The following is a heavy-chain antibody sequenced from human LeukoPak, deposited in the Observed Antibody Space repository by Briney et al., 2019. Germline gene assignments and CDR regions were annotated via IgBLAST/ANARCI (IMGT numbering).Heavy chain of an antibody. CDR2: ISYDGSNK. J-gene: IGHJ6*03. CDR3: ARGSRAIVSTKFARGRYMDV. CDR1: GFTFSRSA. D-gene: IGHD5/OR15-5a*01. Sequence: GTSLRLSCAASGFTFSRSAMHWVRQAPGRGLEWVALISYDGSNKYYADSVKGRFTISRDNSKNTLYLQMNSLRAEDTALYYCARGSRAIVSTKFARGRYMDVWGKGTTVTVSS. V-gene: IGHV3-30*04.